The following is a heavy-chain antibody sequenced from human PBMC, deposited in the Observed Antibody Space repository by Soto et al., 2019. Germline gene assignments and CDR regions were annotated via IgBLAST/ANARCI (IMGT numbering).Heavy chain of an antibody. Sequence: EVQLVESGGGLVQPGRSLRLSCAASGFTFDDYAMHWVRQAPGKGPEWVSGITWNSGSRGYAESVKGRFTISRDNAKNSLYLQMNSLRTEDTAVYYCAKSKGDLEILKTTVTTVWGPFHIWDQGTMVTVSS. J-gene: IGHJ3*02. CDR1: GFTFDDYA. V-gene: IGHV3-9*01. CDR3: AKSKGDLEILKTTVTTVWGPFHI. CDR2: ITWNSGSR. D-gene: IGHD4-17*01.